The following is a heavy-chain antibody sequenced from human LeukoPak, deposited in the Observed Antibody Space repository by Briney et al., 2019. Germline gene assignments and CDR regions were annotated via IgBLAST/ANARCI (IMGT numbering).Heavy chain of an antibody. CDR3: ARDLSGRFTYDY. CDR2: ITINGNGA. V-gene: IGHV3-23*01. D-gene: IGHD1-26*01. Sequence: RTGGSLRLSCVVSGLTFSKYAMSWVRQAPGKGLEWVSSITINGNGAYYADSVKGRFTISRDNSKNTMYLQMNSLRAEDTAVYYCARDLSGRFTYDYWGQGTLVTVSS. J-gene: IGHJ4*02. CDR1: GLTFSKYA.